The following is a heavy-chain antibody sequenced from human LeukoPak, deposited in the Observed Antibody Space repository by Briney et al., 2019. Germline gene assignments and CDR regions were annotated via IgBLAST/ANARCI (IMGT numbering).Heavy chain of an antibody. J-gene: IGHJ4*02. CDR3: ARGFWDSGYGYFDY. CDR2: IGAYNGNT. CDR1: GNTFTSYG. Sequence: ASVKVSCKASGNTFTSYGISWVRQAPGQGLEWMGWIGAYNGNTNYPQKLQGRVTMTTDTSTSTAYLELRSLRSDDTAVYYCARGFWDSGYGYFDYWGQGTLVTVSS. D-gene: IGHD5-12*01. V-gene: IGHV1-18*01.